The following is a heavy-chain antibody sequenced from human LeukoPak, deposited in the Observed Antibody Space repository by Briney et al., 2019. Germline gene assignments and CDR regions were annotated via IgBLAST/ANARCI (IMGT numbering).Heavy chain of an antibody. J-gene: IGHJ4*02. CDR1: GFTFSSYA. CDR3: ARSYYDIWSAYVY. CDR2: ISNGGGST. D-gene: IGHD3-3*01. V-gene: IGHV3-64*01. Sequence: GGSLRLSCAASGFTFSSYAMHWVRQAPGKGLEYVSAISNGGGSTHYANSVKGRFTISRDNSKNTLYLQMGSLRAEDMAVYYCARSYYDIWSAYVYRGQGTLVTVSS.